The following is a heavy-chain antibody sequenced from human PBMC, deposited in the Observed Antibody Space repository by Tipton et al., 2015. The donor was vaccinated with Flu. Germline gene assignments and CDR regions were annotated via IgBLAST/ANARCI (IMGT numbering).Heavy chain of an antibody. CDR3: SRGVNIVPKWYH. J-gene: IGHJ1*01. CDR2: IYHSGST. Sequence: WFRQAPGKGLEWIGSIYHSGSTHYNPSLKSRLTMFVDTSKNQFSLQLTSVTAADTAVYYCSRGVNIVPKWYHWGQGTLVSVSS. V-gene: IGHV4-39*07. D-gene: IGHD5-12*01.